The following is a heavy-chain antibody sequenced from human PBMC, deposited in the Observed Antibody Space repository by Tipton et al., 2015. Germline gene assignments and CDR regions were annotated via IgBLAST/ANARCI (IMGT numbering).Heavy chain of an antibody. CDR1: GGSISVSSVY. D-gene: IGHD3-3*01. V-gene: IGHV4-31*03. CDR2: IYYSGST. Sequence: GLVKPSETLSLTCTVSGGSISVSSVYWGWIRQSPGKGLEWIGYIYYSGSTYYNPSLKSRVTISIDTSKNQFSLKLSSVTAADTAVYYCARAVSESGDDFWIPQGDWFDPWGQGTVVTVSS. CDR3: ARAVSESGDDFWIPQGDWFDP. J-gene: IGHJ5*02.